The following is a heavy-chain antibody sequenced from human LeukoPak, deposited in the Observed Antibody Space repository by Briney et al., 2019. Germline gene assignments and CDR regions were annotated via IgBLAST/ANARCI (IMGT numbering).Heavy chain of an antibody. CDR3: ARGRTYYDFWSGQGGWFDP. Sequence: PSETLSLTCAVYGGSFSGYYWSWIRQPPGKGLEWIGEISHSGSTNYNPSLKSRVTISVDTSKNQFSLKLSSVTAADTAVYYCARGRTYYDFWSGQGGWFDPWGQGTLVTVSS. D-gene: IGHD3-3*01. J-gene: IGHJ5*02. CDR1: GGSFSGYY. V-gene: IGHV4-34*01. CDR2: ISHSGST.